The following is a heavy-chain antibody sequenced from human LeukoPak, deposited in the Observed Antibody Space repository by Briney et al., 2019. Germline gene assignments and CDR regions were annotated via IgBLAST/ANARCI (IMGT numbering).Heavy chain of an antibody. Sequence: GSVKVSCKVSGYTLTELSMHWVRQAPGKGLEWMGGFDPEDGETIYAQKFQGRVTMTEDTSTDTAYMELSSLRSEDTAVYYCATHPRTAAAEDYYYGMDVWGQGTTVTVSS. J-gene: IGHJ6*02. CDR2: FDPEDGET. CDR1: GYTLTELS. V-gene: IGHV1-24*01. D-gene: IGHD6-13*01. CDR3: ATHPRTAAAEDYYYGMDV.